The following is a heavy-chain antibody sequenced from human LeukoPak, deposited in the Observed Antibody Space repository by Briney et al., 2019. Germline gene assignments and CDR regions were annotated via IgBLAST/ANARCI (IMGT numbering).Heavy chain of an antibody. CDR1: GYTFTRYG. CDR3: ARDRLTVDFWSGNCWDP. D-gene: IGHD3-3*01. V-gene: IGHV1-18*01. CDR2: ISAYNGNT. Sequence: ASVKVSCKASGYTFTRYGISWVRQAPGQGLEWMGWISAYNGNTNCAQKLQGRVTMTTDTSTSTAYMELRSLRSDDTAVYYCARDRLTVDFWSGNCWDPWGQGTLVTVSS. J-gene: IGHJ5*02.